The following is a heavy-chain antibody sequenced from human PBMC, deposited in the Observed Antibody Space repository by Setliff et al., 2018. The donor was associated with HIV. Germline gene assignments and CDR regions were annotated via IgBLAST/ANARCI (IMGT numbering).Heavy chain of an antibody. V-gene: IGHV3-74*01. Sequence: PGGSLRLSCAASGFIFSSYAMHWVRQAPGKGLEWVSRIKSDGSYTSYADSAKGRFTISRDNAKNTLHLQMNSLRAEDTAVYYCVRGLAAAGGYARDVWGQGTTVTAP. CDR3: VRGLAAAGGYARDV. J-gene: IGHJ6*02. CDR2: IKSDGSYT. D-gene: IGHD6-13*01. CDR1: GFIFSSYA.